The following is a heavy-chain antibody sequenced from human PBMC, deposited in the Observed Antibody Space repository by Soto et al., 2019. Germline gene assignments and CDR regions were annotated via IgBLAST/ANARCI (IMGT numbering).Heavy chain of an antibody. J-gene: IGHJ4*02. V-gene: IGHV1-2*02. D-gene: IGHD3-16*01. CDR3: ARTEMNTLPNFAY. CDR1: GYTFTGYY. Sequence: GDSVKVYFKASGYTFTGYYVHWVRQAPGQDLEWMGWINPTGGSTNSAQKFQGRVTMTRDTSITTAYMELSRLNSDDTAVYYCARTEMNTLPNFAYWGQGTQVTVSS. CDR2: INPTGGST.